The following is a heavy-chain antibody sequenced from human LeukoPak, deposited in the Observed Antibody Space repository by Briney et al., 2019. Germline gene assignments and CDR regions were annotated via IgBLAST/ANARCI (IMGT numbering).Heavy chain of an antibody. CDR1: GYTFTGYY. Sequence: ASVKVSCKASGYTFTGYYMHWVRQAPGQGLERMGWINPNSGGTNYAQKFQGRVTMTRDTSISTAYMELSRLRSDDTAVYYCARGVYSYDFWSGQLSWFDPWGQGTLVTVSS. D-gene: IGHD3-3*01. J-gene: IGHJ5*02. CDR2: INPNSGGT. V-gene: IGHV1-2*02. CDR3: ARGVYSYDFWSGQLSWFDP.